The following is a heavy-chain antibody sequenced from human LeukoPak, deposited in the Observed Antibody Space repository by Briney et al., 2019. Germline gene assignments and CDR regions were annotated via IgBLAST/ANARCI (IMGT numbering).Heavy chain of an antibody. CDR1: GGSISNYY. CDR3: ARTTTTFDD. V-gene: IGHV4-59*01. CDR2: ISYSGST. D-gene: IGHD4-11*01. Sequence: SETLSLTCTVSGGSISNYYWSWIRQPPGKGLEWIGYISYSGSTNYSPSLKGRVTISVDTSKNHFSLNLTSVTPADTAVYYCARTTTTFDDWGQGTLVTVSS. J-gene: IGHJ4*02.